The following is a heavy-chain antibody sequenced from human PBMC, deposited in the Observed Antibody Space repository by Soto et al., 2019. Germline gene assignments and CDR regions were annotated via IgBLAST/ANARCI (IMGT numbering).Heavy chain of an antibody. V-gene: IGHV2-5*02. CDR3: AHSRCGGDCLQSYSSHYYYGMDV. D-gene: IGHD2-21*02. Sequence: QITLKESGPSLVKPTQTLTLTCTFSGFSLSTGGVGVGWIRQTPGKALEWLALIYWGDDKRYSPSLRSRLTVTKDTSKNQVVLTMTNMDPVDTATYYCAHSRCGGDCLQSYSSHYYYGMDVWCQGTTVTVSS. CDR1: GFSLSTGGVG. CDR2: IYWGDDK. J-gene: IGHJ6*02.